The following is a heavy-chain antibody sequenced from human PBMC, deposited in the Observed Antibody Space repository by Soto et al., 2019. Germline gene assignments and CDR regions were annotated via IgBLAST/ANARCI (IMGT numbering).Heavy chain of an antibody. CDR3: AIDIYSGHDLDAFDI. Sequence: AGGSLRLSCAASGFTFSSYWMHWVRQAPGKGLVWVSRINSDGSSTSYADSVKGRFTISRDNAKNTLYLQMNSLRAEDTAVYYCAIDIYSGHDLDAFDIWGKGTMVTVSS. CDR1: GFTFSSYW. CDR2: INSDGSST. J-gene: IGHJ3*02. V-gene: IGHV3-74*01. D-gene: IGHD5-12*01.